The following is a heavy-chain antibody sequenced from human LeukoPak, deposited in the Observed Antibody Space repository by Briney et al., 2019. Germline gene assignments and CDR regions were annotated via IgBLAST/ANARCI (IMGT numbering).Heavy chain of an antibody. J-gene: IGHJ5*02. CDR2: IYASGST. CDR3: ALWFGEGWFDP. D-gene: IGHD3-10*01. CDR1: GGPISSGDYY. Sequence: SETLSLTCTVSGGPISSGDYYWSWIRQPAGKGLEWIGRIYASGSTNYNPSLKSRVTMSVDTSKNQFSLKLSSVTAADTAVYYCALWFGEGWFDPWGQGTLVTVSS. V-gene: IGHV4-61*02.